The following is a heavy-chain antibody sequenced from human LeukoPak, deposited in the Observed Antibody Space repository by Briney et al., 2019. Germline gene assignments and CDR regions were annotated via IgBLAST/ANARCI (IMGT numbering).Heavy chain of an antibody. J-gene: IGHJ4*02. CDR2: INHSGST. V-gene: IGHV4-34*01. CDR1: GGSFSGYY. Sequence: SETLSLTCAVYGGSFSGYYWSWIRQPPGKGLEWIGEINHSGSTNYNPSLKSRVTISVDTSKNQFSLKLSSVTAADTAVYYGARRITMVRGFNYWGQGTLVTVSS. D-gene: IGHD3-10*01. CDR3: ARRITMVRGFNY.